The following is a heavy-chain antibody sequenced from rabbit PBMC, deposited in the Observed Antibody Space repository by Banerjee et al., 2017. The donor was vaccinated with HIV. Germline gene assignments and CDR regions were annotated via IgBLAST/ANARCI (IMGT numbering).Heavy chain of an antibody. D-gene: IGHD4-2*01. J-gene: IGHJ6*01. Sequence: QSLEESGGDLVKPGASLTLTCTASGLDFSSSYYMCWVRQAPGKGLEWIACIVTGSSGSTGHASWAKGRFTISKTSSTVDLKMTSLTVADTATYFCARGIGGSAATYKDLWGQGTLVTVS. CDR2: IVTGSSGST. CDR1: GLDFSSSYY. V-gene: IGHV1S40*01. CDR3: ARGIGGSAATYKDL.